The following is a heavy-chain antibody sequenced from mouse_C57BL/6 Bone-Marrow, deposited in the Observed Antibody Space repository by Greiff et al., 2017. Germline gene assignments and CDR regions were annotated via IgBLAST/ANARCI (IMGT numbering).Heavy chain of an antibody. Sequence: QVQLQQSGAELMKPGASVKLSCKATGYTFTGSWIEWVKQRPGHGLEWIGEILPGSGSTNYNEKFKGKATITSDTASNTAYMQLSSLTTEDSAIYYCARGGLPYAMDYWGQGTSVTVSS. D-gene: IGHD3-1*01. V-gene: IGHV1-9*01. J-gene: IGHJ4*01. CDR2: ILPGSGST. CDR3: ARGGLPYAMDY. CDR1: GYTFTGSW.